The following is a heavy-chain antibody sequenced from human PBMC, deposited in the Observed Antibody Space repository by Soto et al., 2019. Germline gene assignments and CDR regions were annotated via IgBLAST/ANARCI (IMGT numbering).Heavy chain of an antibody. CDR3: AKDSPQWLPQTHYYYYYGMDV. Sequence: HPGGSLGLSCACSGFTFSSSAMGLVRQTPGKGLEWVSAISGSGGSTYYADSVKGRFTISRDNSKNTLYLQMNSLRAEDTAVYYCAKDSPQWLPQTHYYYYYGMDVWGQGTTVTVSS. V-gene: IGHV3-23*01. CDR2: ISGSGGST. CDR1: GFTFSSSA. D-gene: IGHD6-19*01. J-gene: IGHJ6*02.